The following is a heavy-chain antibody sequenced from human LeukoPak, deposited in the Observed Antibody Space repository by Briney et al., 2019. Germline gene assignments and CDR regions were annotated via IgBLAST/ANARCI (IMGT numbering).Heavy chain of an antibody. D-gene: IGHD6-13*01. Sequence: SETLSLTCTVSGGSISSYYWGWIRQPPGKGLEWIGYIYYSGSTNYNPSLKSRVTISVDTSKNQFSLKLSSVTAADMAVYYCARGGGSSSWYFFDYWGQGTLVTVSS. CDR2: IYYSGST. V-gene: IGHV4-59*01. J-gene: IGHJ4*02. CDR1: GGSISSYY. CDR3: ARGGGSSSWYFFDY.